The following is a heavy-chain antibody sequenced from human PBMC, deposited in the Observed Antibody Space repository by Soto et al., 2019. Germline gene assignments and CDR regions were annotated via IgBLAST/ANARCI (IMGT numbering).Heavy chain of an antibody. CDR1: GFIFSSYS. CDR3: AKEEIVAPPAYEY. D-gene: IGHD2-15*01. CDR2: INSRGEYI. Sequence: GGSLRLSCAASGFIFSSYSMNWVRQAPGEGLEWVSSINSRGEYIYYADSVKGRFTISRDNAKNSLYLQMNSLRAEDTAVYYCAKEEIVAPPAYEYWGQGTLVIVS. V-gene: IGHV3-21*01. J-gene: IGHJ4*02.